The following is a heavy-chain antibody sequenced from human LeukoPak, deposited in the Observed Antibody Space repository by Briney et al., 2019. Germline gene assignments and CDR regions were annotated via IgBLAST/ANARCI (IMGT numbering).Heavy chain of an antibody. J-gene: IGHJ4*02. CDR1: GITLSNYG. V-gene: IGHV3-23*01. D-gene: IGHD3-22*01. Sequence: GGSLRLSCAVSGITLSNYGMSWVRQAPGKGLEWVAGISGSGGGTYYADSVKGRFNISRDNPKNTLYLQMNSLRAEDTAVYFCAKRGVVIRVILVGFHKEAYYFDSWGQGALVTVSS. CDR2: ISGSGGGT. CDR3: AKRGVVIRVILVGFHKEAYYFDS.